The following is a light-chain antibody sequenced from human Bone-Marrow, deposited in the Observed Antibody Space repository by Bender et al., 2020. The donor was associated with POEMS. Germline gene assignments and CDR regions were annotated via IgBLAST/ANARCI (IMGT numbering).Light chain of an antibody. CDR2: EVN. Sequence: QSALTQPASVSGSPGQSLTISCTGTSRDVGTYNLVSWYQQHPDKAPKLIIYEVNKRPSGVSNRFSGSKSGNTASLTISGLQAEDETDYYCCSFAGSSPFAYVFGTGTRVTVL. CDR3: CSFAGSSPFAYV. V-gene: IGLV2-23*02. CDR1: SRDVGTYNL. J-gene: IGLJ1*01.